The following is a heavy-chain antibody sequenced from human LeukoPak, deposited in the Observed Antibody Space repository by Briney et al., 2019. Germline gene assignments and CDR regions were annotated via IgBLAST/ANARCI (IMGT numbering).Heavy chain of an antibody. CDR1: GFTLSSYW. CDR2: INSDGSTT. J-gene: IGHJ3*01. CDR3: AADELEEAFDF. D-gene: IGHD6-6*01. V-gene: IGHV3-74*01. Sequence: PGGSLRLSCAASGFTLSSYWMYWVRQAPGKGLVWVSRINSDGSTTNYADSVKGRFTISRDNAKNTLYLQMDSLRAEDTSVYYCAADELEEAFDFWGQGTMVTVSS.